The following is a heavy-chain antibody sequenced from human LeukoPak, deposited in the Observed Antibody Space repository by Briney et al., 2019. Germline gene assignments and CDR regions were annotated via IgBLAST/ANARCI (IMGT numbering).Heavy chain of an antibody. CDR1: GFTFSSYW. V-gene: IGHV3-74*01. J-gene: IGHJ5*02. Sequence: SGGSLRLSCAASGFTFSSYWMHWVRPAPGKGLVWVSRINSDGSSTSYADSVKGRFTISRDNAKNTLYLQMNSLRAEDTAVYYCAGDRGVVRSFDPWGQGTLVTVSS. CDR3: AGDRGVVRSFDP. D-gene: IGHD3-10*01. CDR2: INSDGSST.